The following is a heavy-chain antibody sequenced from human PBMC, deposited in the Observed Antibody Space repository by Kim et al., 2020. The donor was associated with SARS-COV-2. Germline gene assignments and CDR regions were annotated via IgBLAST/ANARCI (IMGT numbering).Heavy chain of an antibody. CDR3: LGGYYFDY. CDR1: GHTFTRDS. Sequence: ASVKVSCKTSGHTFTRDSIHWVRQAPGQGLEWMGGIDCGNGNTIYSQKFQDRVTFTTDTSASTAYMELSSLRSEDSTVYYCLGGYYFDYWGQGTLVTVSS. J-gene: IGHJ4*02. D-gene: IGHD2-15*01. V-gene: IGHV1-3*01. CDR2: IDCGNGNT.